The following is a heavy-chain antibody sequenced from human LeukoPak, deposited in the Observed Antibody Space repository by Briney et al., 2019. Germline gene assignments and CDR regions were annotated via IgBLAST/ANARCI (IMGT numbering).Heavy chain of an antibody. Sequence: GGSLTLSCAASGFTFSGYAMSWVRQAPGKGLEWVSGISIGGDYTYYADSVQGRFTISRDNSKNTLFLQMSNLRAEDTAKYYCAKLHSATITADFDNWGQGSLVIVSS. CDR2: ISIGGDYT. V-gene: IGHV3-23*01. CDR1: GFTFSGYA. CDR3: AKLHSATITADFDN. J-gene: IGHJ4*02. D-gene: IGHD1-14*01.